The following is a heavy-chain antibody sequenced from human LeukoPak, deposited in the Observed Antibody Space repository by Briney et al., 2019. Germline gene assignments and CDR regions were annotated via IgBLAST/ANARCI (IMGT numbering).Heavy chain of an antibody. D-gene: IGHD4/OR15-4a*01. J-gene: IGHJ4*02. Sequence: GGSLRLSCAASGFTFSSYAMSWVRQAPGKGLEWVSFIYSGGSTYYADSVKGRFTISRDNSKNTLYLQMNSLRADDTAVYYCARRAGAYSHPYDYWGQGTLATVSS. CDR1: GFTFSSYA. CDR3: ARRAGAYSHPYDY. CDR2: IYSGGST. V-gene: IGHV3-53*01.